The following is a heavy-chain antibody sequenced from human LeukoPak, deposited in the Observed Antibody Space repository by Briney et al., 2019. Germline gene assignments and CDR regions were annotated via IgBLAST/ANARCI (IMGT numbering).Heavy chain of an antibody. D-gene: IGHD1-14*01. Sequence: ASVKVSCKASGGTFSSYAINWVRQAPGQGLEWMGGIIPIFGTANYAQKFQGRVTMTRDTSISTAYMELSSLRSEDTAVYYCARTTGIDAFDIWGQGTMVTVSS. CDR3: ARTTGIDAFDI. V-gene: IGHV1-69*05. CDR2: IIPIFGTA. J-gene: IGHJ3*02. CDR1: GGTFSSYA.